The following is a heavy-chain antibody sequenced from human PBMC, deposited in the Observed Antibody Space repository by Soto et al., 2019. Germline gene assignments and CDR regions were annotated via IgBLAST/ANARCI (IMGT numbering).Heavy chain of an antibody. CDR1: GFAFSPYG. J-gene: IGHJ4*02. Sequence: EVQLLESGGGLAQPGGSLRLSCAASGFAFSPYGMSWVRQAPGKGLEWVSSITSTGGTTYYADSVKGRFTISRDNSKNTLYLQINSLRAEDTAVYYCAIVGISGTKYFEYWGQGTLVTVSS. CDR2: ITSTGGTT. V-gene: IGHV3-23*01. CDR3: AIVGISGTKYFEY. D-gene: IGHD1-20*01.